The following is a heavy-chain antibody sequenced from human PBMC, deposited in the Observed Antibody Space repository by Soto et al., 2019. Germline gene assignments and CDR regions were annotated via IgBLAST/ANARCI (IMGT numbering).Heavy chain of an antibody. V-gene: IGHV1-69*01. D-gene: IGHD6-13*01. Sequence: QMQLVQSGAEVRMPGSSVKVSCKASGGTFSTYSINWVRQAPGQGLEWMGGIIPLFGTTNYAQKFKGRVTITADESTSTAYMELSSLRAEDAAVYYCARGATHGSSWYFWFDPWGQGTLVT. CDR2: IIPLFGTT. CDR3: ARGATHGSSWYFWFDP. J-gene: IGHJ5*02. CDR1: GGTFSTYS.